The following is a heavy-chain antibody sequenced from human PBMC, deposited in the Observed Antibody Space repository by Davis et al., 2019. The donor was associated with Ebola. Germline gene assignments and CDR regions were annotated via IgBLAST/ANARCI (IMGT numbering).Heavy chain of an antibody. CDR1: GFTFSSYS. D-gene: IGHD2-15*01. J-gene: IGHJ6*02. V-gene: IGHV3-21*01. CDR3: ARARGCSGGSCYSGSRFYGMDV. CDR2: ISSSSSYI. Sequence: GESLKISYAASGFTFSSYSMNWVRQAPGKGLEWVSSISSSSSYIYYADSVKGRFTISRDNAKNSLYLQMNSLRAEDTAVYYCARARGCSGGSCYSGSRFYGMDVWGQGTTVTVSS.